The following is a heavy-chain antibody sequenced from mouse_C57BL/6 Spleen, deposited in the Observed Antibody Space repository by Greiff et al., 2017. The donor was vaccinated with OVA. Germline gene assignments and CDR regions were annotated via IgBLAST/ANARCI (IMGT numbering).Heavy chain of an antibody. CDR2: INPGSGGT. CDR3: ARDDYDGWFAY. V-gene: IGHV1-54*01. D-gene: IGHD2-4*01. CDR1: GYAFTNYL. J-gene: IGHJ3*01. Sequence: VQLQQSGAELVRPGTSVKVSCKASGYAFTNYLIEWVKQRPGQGLEWIGVINPGSGGTNYNEKFKGKATLTADKSSSTAYMQLSSLTSEDSAVYFCARDDYDGWFAYWGQGTLVTVSA.